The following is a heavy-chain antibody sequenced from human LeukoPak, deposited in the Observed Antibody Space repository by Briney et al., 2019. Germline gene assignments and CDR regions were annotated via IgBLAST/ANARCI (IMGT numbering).Heavy chain of an antibody. J-gene: IGHJ4*02. CDR3: ARGRSYYNY. V-gene: IGHV4-34*01. CDR1: GGSFSGYY. Sequence: PSETLSLTCAVYGGSFSGYYWSWIRQPPGKGLEWIGEINHSGSTNYNPSLKSRVTISVDTSKNQFSLKLSSVSAADTAVYYCARGRSYYNYWGQGTLVTASS. CDR2: INHSGST. D-gene: IGHD3-10*01.